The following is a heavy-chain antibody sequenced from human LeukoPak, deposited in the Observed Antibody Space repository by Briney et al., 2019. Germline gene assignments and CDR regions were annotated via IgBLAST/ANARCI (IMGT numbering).Heavy chain of an antibody. Sequence: PSETLSLTCTVSGGSISSSSYFWSWIRQPPGKGLEWIATIYYSGSTYYNPSLKSRVTISVDTSKNQFSLKLSSVTAADTAVYYCARVMVRGVIDYWGQGTLVTVSS. CDR1: GGSISSSSYF. J-gene: IGHJ4*02. D-gene: IGHD3-10*01. CDR3: ARVMVRGVIDY. V-gene: IGHV4-39*01. CDR2: IYYSGST.